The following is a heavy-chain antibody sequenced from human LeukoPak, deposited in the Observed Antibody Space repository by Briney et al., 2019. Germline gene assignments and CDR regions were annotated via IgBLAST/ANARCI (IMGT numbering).Heavy chain of an antibody. CDR3: AREGYGDHNDY. CDR1: GFTFSNYA. V-gene: IGHV3-23*01. J-gene: IGHJ4*02. CDR2: ISGSGGST. Sequence: GGSLRLSCAASGFTFSNYAMSWVRQAPGKGLEWVSTISGSGGSTYYADSVKGRFTISRDNSKNTLYLQMNSLRAEDTAVYYCAREGYGDHNDYWGQGTLVTVSS. D-gene: IGHD4-17*01.